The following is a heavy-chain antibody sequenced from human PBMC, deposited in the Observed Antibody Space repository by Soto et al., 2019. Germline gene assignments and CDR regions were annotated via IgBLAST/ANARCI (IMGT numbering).Heavy chain of an antibody. CDR3: ARVWEVYDNTGHYYYGMDV. Sequence: PVGSLRLSCAASGFTFSDYSINWVRQAPGKGLEWVSSISRDSSYIYYAVSVKGRSTISRDNAKNSLYLQVNGLRAEDTAIYYCARVWEVYDNTGHYYYGMDVWGQGTTVTVSS. CDR1: GFTFSDYS. CDR2: ISRDSSYI. J-gene: IGHJ6*02. V-gene: IGHV3-21*01. D-gene: IGHD3-22*01.